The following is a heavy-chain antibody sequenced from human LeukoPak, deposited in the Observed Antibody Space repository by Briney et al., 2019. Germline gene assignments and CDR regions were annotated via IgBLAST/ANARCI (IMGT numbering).Heavy chain of an antibody. D-gene: IGHD3-10*01. CDR1: GGSISDYY. J-gene: IGHJ3*02. V-gene: IGHV4-59*01. Sequence: SETLSLTCTVSGGSISDYYWSWIRQPPGKGLEWIGYIYYSGRTNYNPSLKSRVTISVDTSKNQFSLKVRSVTAADTAVYYCASSSTGSYNDAFDIWGQGTMVTVPS. CDR2: IYYSGRT. CDR3: ASSSTGSYNDAFDI.